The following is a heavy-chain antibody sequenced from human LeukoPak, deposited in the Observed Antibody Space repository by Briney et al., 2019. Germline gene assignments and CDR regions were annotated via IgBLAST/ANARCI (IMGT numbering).Heavy chain of an antibody. Sequence: SETLSLTCTVSGGSISSAGYHWSWIRQPAGKGLEWIGCIYTSGSTNYNPSLKSRVTISVDTSKNQFSLKLTSVTAADTAVYYGARVSSGSYSGGDYFDYWGQGTLVTVSS. D-gene: IGHD1-26*01. J-gene: IGHJ4*02. V-gene: IGHV4-61*02. CDR3: ARVSSGSYSGGDYFDY. CDR1: GGSISSAGYH. CDR2: IYTSGST.